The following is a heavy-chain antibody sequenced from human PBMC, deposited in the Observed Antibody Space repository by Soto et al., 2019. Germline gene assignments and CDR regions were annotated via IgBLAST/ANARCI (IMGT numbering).Heavy chain of an antibody. Sequence: TLSLTCAVSGGSISSGGYSWSWIRQPPGKGLEWIGYIYDSGFTYYNPSLKSRVTISVDRSKNQFSLKLSSVTAADTAVYYCARAHYGDFGYGMDVWGQGTTVTVSS. CDR2: IYDSGFT. J-gene: IGHJ6*02. V-gene: IGHV4-30-2*01. D-gene: IGHD4-17*01. CDR3: ARAHYGDFGYGMDV. CDR1: GGSISSGGYS.